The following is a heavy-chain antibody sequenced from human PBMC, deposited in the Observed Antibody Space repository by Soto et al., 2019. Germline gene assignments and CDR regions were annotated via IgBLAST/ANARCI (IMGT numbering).Heavy chain of an antibody. J-gene: IGHJ4*02. CDR2: IHWDDDR. D-gene: IGHD4-17*01. V-gene: IGHV2-5*02. CDR1: GFSLSTSGVG. Sequence: QITLKESGPTLGKPTQTLTLTCTFSGFSLSTSGVGVGWVRQPPGKALEWLALIHWDDDRRYSPSLKTRLTVTKDTSKNQVVLTMTSMDPVDTATYYCAHRRRTVTPYYFDYWGQGTLVTVSS. CDR3: AHRRRTVTPYYFDY.